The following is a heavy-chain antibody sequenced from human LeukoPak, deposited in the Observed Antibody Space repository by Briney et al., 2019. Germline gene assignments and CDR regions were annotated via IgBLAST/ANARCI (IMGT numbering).Heavy chain of an antibody. CDR2: IIPIFGTA. CDR3: ARAPIGYCSGGSCYSGGRYYFDY. D-gene: IGHD2-15*01. V-gene: IGHV1-69*13. Sequence: ASVKVSCKASGGTFSSYAISWVRQAPGQGLEWMGGIIPIFGTANYAQKFQGRVTITADESTSTAYMELSSLRSEDTAVYYCARAPIGYCSGGSCYSGGRYYFDYWGQGTLVTVSS. CDR1: GGTFSSYA. J-gene: IGHJ4*02.